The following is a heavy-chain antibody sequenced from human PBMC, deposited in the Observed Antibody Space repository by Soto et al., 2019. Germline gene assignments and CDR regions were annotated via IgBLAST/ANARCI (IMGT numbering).Heavy chain of an antibody. V-gene: IGHV3-23*01. Sequence: EVQLLESGGGLVQPAGSLRLSCAASGFTFSSYAMSWVRQAPGKGLEWVSAISGSGGSTYYADSVKGRFTISRDNSKNTLYPQMNSLRAEDTAVYYCARAFGGVDAPFDYWGQGAMVTVSS. D-gene: IGHD3-16*01. CDR3: ARAFGGVDAPFDY. CDR2: ISGSGGST. J-gene: IGHJ4*02. CDR1: GFTFSSYA.